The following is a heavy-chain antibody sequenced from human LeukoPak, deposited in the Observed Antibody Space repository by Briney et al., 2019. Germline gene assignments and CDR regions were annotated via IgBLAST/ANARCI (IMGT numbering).Heavy chain of an antibody. CDR3: AKDEMLWTTMPLND. D-gene: IGHD2-2*01. CDR1: GFTFSSYG. Sequence: GGSLRLSCAASGFTFSSYGMHWVRQAPGKGLEWVAVISYDGSNKYYADSVKGRFTISRDNSKNTLYLQMNSLRAEDTAVYYCAKDEMLWTTMPLNDWGQGTLVTVSS. J-gene: IGHJ4*02. V-gene: IGHV3-30*18. CDR2: ISYDGSNK.